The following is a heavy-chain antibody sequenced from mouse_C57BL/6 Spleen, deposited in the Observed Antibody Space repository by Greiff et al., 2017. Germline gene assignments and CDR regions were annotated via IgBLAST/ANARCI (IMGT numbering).Heavy chain of an antibody. Sequence: VHVKQSGPELVKPGASVKIPCKASGYTFTDYNMDWVKQSHGKSLEWIGDINPNNGGTIYTQKLQGKATLTVDKSSSTAYMELRSLTSEDTAVYYCARSKDGYYFDYWGQGTTLTVSS. CDR1: GYTFTDYN. D-gene: IGHD2-3*01. CDR3: ARSKDGYYFDY. J-gene: IGHJ2*01. V-gene: IGHV1-18*01. CDR2: INPNNGGT.